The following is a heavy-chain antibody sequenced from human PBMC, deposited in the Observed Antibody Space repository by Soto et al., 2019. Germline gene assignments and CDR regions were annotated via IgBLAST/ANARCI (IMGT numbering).Heavy chain of an antibody. CDR2: VWYDGSEK. V-gene: IGHV3-33*06. J-gene: IGHJ3*02. Sequence: QVQLVESGGGVVQPGRSLRLSCAASGFTFSRFGMHWVRQAPGKGLEWVAGVWYDGSEKFYADSVKGRFTISRDSAKNTLDLQVKSLIGADTAIYYCAKDLSSGFDGFDIWGQGTMVTVAS. CDR3: AKDLSSGFDGFDI. D-gene: IGHD6-25*01. CDR1: GFTFSRFG.